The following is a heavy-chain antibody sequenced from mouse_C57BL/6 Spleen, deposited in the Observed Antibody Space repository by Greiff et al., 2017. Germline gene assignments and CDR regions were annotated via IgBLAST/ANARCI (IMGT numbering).Heavy chain of an antibody. CDR2: INPNNGGT. CDR3: ARGSFLYYYAMDY. Sequence: EVQLQQSGPELVKPGASVKISCKASGYTFTDYYMNWVKQSHGKSLEWIGDINPNNGGTSYNQKFKGKATLTVDKSSSTAYMELRSLTSEDSAVYYCARGSFLYYYAMDYWGQGTSVTVSS. CDR1: GYTFTDYY. D-gene: IGHD1-1*01. V-gene: IGHV1-26*01. J-gene: IGHJ4*01.